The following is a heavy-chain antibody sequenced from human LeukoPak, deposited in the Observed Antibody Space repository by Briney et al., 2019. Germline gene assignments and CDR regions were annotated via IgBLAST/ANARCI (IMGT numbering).Heavy chain of an antibody. J-gene: IGHJ4*02. V-gene: IGHV1-69*04. D-gene: IGHD1-26*01. CDR1: GGTFSSYA. CDR2: IIPILGIA. CDR3: ARGEVAVGAASY. Sequence: ASVKVSCKASGGTFSSYAISWVRQAPGQGLEWMGRIIPILGIANYAQKFQGRVTITADKSTSTAYMELSSLRSEDTAVYYCARGEVAVGAASYWGQGTLVTVSS.